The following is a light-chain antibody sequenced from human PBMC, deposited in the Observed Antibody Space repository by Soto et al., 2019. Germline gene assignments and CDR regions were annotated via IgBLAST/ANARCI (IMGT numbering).Light chain of an antibody. CDR3: SSYAGSTNYYV. CDR2: EVT. CDR1: TSDVGGYNY. V-gene: IGLV2-8*01. J-gene: IGLJ1*01. Sequence: QSVLTQPPSASGSPGESVTISCTGTTSDVGGYNYVSWYQQQPGKAPKLIIYEVTKRPSGVPTRFSGSKSGTTASLTVSGLQAEDEADYYCSSYAGSTNYYVFGIGTKVTVL.